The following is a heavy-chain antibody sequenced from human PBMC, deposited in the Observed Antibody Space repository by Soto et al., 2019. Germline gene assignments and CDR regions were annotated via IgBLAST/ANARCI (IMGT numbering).Heavy chain of an antibody. CDR2: MNPNSGNT. V-gene: IGHV1-8*01. CDR3: ARATPSGYGMDV. Sequence: QVQLVQSGAEVKKPGASVKVSCKASGYTFTSYDINWVRQATGQGLEWMGWMNPNSGNTGYAQKFQGRVTMTRNTSISTAYMEMSSLRSEDTDVYYCARATPSGYGMDVWGQGTTVTVSS. D-gene: IGHD6-25*01. CDR1: GYTFTSYD. J-gene: IGHJ6*02.